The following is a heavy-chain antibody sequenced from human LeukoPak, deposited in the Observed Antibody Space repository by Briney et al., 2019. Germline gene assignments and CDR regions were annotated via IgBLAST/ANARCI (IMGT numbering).Heavy chain of an antibody. CDR1: GFTFRTYW. CDR2: VTGSGGST. D-gene: IGHD3-16*01. Sequence: PGGSLRLSCAASGFTFRTYWMSWVRQAPGKGLEWVSAVTGSGGSTYYADSVRGRFTISRDNSKNTLYLQMNSLRAEDTAVYYCAKGGLRQVGGNYFYYMDVWGKGTTVTISS. J-gene: IGHJ6*03. V-gene: IGHV3-23*01. CDR3: AKGGLRQVGGNYFYYMDV.